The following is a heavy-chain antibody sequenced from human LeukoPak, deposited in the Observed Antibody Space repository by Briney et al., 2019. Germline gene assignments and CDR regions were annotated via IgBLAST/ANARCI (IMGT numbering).Heavy chain of an antibody. Sequence: SETLSLTCTVSGGSTSSGDYYWSWIRQPPGKGLEWIGYIYYSGSTYYNPSLKSRVTISVDTSKNQFSLKLSSVTAADTAVYYCARGVRSSGAMDAFDIWGQGTMVTVSS. D-gene: IGHD6-19*01. V-gene: IGHV4-30-4*01. J-gene: IGHJ3*02. CDR1: GGSTSSGDYY. CDR3: ARGVRSSGAMDAFDI. CDR2: IYYSGST.